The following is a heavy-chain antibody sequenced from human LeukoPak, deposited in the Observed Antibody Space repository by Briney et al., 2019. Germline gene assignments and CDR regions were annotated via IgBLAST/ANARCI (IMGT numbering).Heavy chain of an antibody. CDR3: ARGYYDSSGYSNTFDI. CDR2: IHYNGHT. V-gene: IGHV4-59*01. Sequence: PSETLSLTCTVSGAAISSSYWSWIRQPPGKRLEWFGFIHYNGHTNYNPSLQSRVTISTDTSKNQFSLKLNSVTAADTAVHYCARGYYDSSGYSNTFDIWGQGTMVTVSS. J-gene: IGHJ3*02. CDR1: GAAISSSY. D-gene: IGHD3-22*01.